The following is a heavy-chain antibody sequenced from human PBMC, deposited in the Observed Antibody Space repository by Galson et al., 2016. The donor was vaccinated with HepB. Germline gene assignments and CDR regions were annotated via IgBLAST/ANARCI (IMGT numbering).Heavy chain of an antibody. D-gene: IGHD3-16*01. CDR1: GFTFRTYW. Sequence: SLRLSCAASGFTFRTYWMHWVRQVPGEGLVWVARSNSDGSSRSYADSVKGRFTISRDNAKKSLYLRMNRLRADDTAVYYCTRGGVFQKEDDYWGQGTLVTVSS. CDR3: TRGGVFQKEDDY. V-gene: IGHV3-74*01. CDR2: SNSDGSSR. J-gene: IGHJ4*02.